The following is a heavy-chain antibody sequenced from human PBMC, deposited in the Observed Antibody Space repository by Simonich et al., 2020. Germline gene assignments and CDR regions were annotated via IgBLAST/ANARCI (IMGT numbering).Heavy chain of an antibody. J-gene: IGHJ6*02. Sequence: QVQLQESGPGLVKPSETLSLTCTVSGGSISSYYWGWIRQPPGKGLEWIGYIYYSGSTNYNPSLKSRVTISVDTSKNQFSLKLSSVTAADTAVYYCARSLGYYYYYYGMDVWGQGTTVTVSS. CDR2: IYYSGST. CDR1: GGSISSYY. CDR3: ARSLGYYYYYYGMDV. D-gene: IGHD1-26*01. V-gene: IGHV4-59*08.